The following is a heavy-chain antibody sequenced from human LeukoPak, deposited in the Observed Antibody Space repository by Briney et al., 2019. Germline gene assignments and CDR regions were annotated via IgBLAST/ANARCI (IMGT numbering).Heavy chain of an antibody. V-gene: IGHV3-74*01. D-gene: IGHD6-19*01. CDR1: GFTFSNYW. CDR2: INSDGSST. J-gene: IGHJ4*02. CDR3: ARRSSSGWYYFDF. Sequence: GGSLRLSCAASGFTFSNYWMHWVRQAPGKGLVWVSRINSDGSSTSYADSVKGRFTISRDNAKSTLFLQMNSLRAEDTAVYYCARRSSSGWYYFDFWGQGTLVTVSS.